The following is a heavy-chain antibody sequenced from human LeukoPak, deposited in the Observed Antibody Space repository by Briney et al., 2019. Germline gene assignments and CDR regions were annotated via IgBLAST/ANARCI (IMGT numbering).Heavy chain of an antibody. J-gene: IGHJ6*02. D-gene: IGHD3-10*01. V-gene: IGHV1-46*01. CDR3: ARDRHGSGTYNYYGMDV. Sequence: KFQGRVTITRDTSTSTAYMEVSSLRSEDTAVYYCARDRHGSGTYNYYGMDVWGQGTTVTVSS.